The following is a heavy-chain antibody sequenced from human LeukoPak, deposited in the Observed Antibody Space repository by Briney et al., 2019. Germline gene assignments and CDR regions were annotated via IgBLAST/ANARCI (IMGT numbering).Heavy chain of an antibody. J-gene: IGHJ6*03. CDR3: ASGSRPYYYYYYMDV. D-gene: IGHD1-26*01. CDR1: GFTFSSYG. CDR2: IRYDGSNK. Sequence: GGSLRLSCAASGFTFSSYGMHWVRQAPGKGLEWVAFIRYDGSNKYYADSVKGRFTISRDNSKNTLYLQMNSLRAEDTAVYYCASGSRPYYYYYYMDVWGKGTTVTVSS. V-gene: IGHV3-30*02.